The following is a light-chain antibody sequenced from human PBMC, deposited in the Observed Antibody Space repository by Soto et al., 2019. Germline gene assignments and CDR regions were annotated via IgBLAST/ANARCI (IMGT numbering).Light chain of an antibody. CDR3: CSDAGSGIYV. CDR1: SSDVGRYNF. J-gene: IGLJ1*01. CDR2: EVT. V-gene: IGLV2-23*02. Sequence: QSALTQPASVSGSPGQLITISCTGTSSDVGRYNFVSWYQQHPGKVPKVMIYEVTKRPSGVSNRFSGSKSGNTAFLTISGLQAEDEADYYCCSDAGSGIYVFGTGNKVTVL.